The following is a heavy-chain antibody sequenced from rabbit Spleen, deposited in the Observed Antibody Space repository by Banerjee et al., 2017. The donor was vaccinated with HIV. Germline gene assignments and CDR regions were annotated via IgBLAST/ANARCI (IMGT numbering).Heavy chain of an antibody. CDR3: ARDGAGGSYFAL. CDR2: IGTGSGST. J-gene: IGHJ4*01. D-gene: IGHD8-1*01. V-gene: IGHV1S45*01. Sequence: QEQLEESGGGLVKPGASLTLTCKASGFSFSSGYYISWVRQAPGKGLEWIGCIGTGSGSTWYANWAKGRFTISKTSSTTVTLQMTSLTAADTATYFCARDGAGGSYFALWGPGTLVTVS. CDR1: GFSFSSGYY.